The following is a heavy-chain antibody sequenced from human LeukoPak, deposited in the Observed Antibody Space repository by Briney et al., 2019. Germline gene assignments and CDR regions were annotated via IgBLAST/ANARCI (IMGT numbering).Heavy chain of an antibody. CDR1: GYTFTSYG. J-gene: IGHJ4*02. CDR3: ARDLRTYGAQEFGY. D-gene: IGHD4-17*01. V-gene: IGHV1-18*01. CDR2: ISAYNGNT. Sequence: ASVKVSRKASGYTFTSYGISWVRQAPGQGLEWMGWISAYNGNTNYAQKLQGRVTMTTDTSTSTAYMELRSLRSDDTAVYYCARDLRTYGAQEFGYWGQGTLVTVS.